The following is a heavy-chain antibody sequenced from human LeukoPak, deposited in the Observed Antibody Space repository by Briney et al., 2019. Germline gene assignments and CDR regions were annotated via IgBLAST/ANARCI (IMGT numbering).Heavy chain of an antibody. J-gene: IGHJ6*03. CDR2: IYYTGSS. CDR3: ATCTNCYGGPLYYYTDV. CDR1: GGSISSHY. Sequence: PSETLSLTCTVSGGSISSHYWSWIRQPPGRGLEWIGNIYYTGSSYYNPSLKSRVTISVDTSKSQFSLKLSSVTAADTAVYYCATCTNCYGGPLYYYTDVWGKGTTVTVSS. V-gene: IGHV4-59*11. D-gene: IGHD2-2*01.